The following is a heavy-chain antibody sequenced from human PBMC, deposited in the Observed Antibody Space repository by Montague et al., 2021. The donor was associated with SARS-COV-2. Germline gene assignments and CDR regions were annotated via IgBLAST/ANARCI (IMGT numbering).Heavy chain of an antibody. J-gene: IGHJ2*01. CDR2: I. D-gene: IGHD1-26*01. V-gene: IGHV3-48*03. CDR3: AREPDSGSLRFTFDL. Sequence: ISYADSVKGRFTVSIDNAKNSLSLQMNGLRAEDTAVYYCAREPDSGSLRFTFDLWGRGTQVTV.